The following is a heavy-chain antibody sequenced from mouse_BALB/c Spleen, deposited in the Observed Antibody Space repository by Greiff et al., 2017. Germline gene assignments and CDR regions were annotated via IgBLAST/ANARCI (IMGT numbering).Heavy chain of an antibody. Sequence: EVKLQEPGPSLVKPSQTLSLTCSVTGDSITSGYWNWIRKFPGNKLEYMGYISYSGSTYYNPSLKSRISITRDTSKNQYYLQLNSVTTEDTATYYCARRAYYGNSWFAYWGQGTLVTVSA. CDR3: ARRAYYGNSWFAY. D-gene: IGHD2-10*01. CDR1: GDSITSGY. V-gene: IGHV3-8*02. J-gene: IGHJ3*01. CDR2: ISYSGST.